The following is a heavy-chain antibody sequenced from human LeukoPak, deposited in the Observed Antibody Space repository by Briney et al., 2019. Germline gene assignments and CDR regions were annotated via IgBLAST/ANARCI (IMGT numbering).Heavy chain of an antibody. V-gene: IGHV4-59*01. CDR3: ARGATSLSYFDS. CDR1: GGSISTYY. CDR2: IYYSGST. D-gene: IGHD2/OR15-2a*01. Sequence: SETLSLTCTVSGGSISTYYWSWIRQPPGKGLEWIGYIYYSGSTNYNPSLKSRVTISVDTSKNQLSLKLSSVTAADTAVYYCARGATSLSYFDSRGQGTLVTVSS. J-gene: IGHJ4*02.